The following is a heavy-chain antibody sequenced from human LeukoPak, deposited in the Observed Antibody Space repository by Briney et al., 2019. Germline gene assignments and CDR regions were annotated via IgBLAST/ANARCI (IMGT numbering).Heavy chain of an antibody. V-gene: IGHV4-39*07. CDR1: GASINSSNYC. Sequence: SETLSLTCTVSGASINSSNYCWGWIRQPPGKGLEWIGEIHPSGSPSYNPSLESRTIISVDASKNQFSLVLNSVTAADTALYFCSRGGDASKAGKYWGQGALVTVSS. J-gene: IGHJ4*02. D-gene: IGHD3-10*01. CDR2: IHPSGSP. CDR3: SRGGDASKAGKY.